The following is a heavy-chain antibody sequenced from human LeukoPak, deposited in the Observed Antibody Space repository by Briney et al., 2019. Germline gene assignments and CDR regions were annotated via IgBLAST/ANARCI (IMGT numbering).Heavy chain of an antibody. CDR1: GFTFSSYA. CDR2: ISGSGGST. D-gene: IGHD3-16*02. Sequence: GGSLRLSCAASGFTFSSYAMSWVRQAPGKELEWVSAISGSGGSTYYADSVKGRFTISRDNSKNTLYLQMNSLRAEDTAVYYCAKVVMITFGGVIAPFDYWGQGTLVTVSS. V-gene: IGHV3-23*01. J-gene: IGHJ4*02. CDR3: AKVVMITFGGVIAPFDY.